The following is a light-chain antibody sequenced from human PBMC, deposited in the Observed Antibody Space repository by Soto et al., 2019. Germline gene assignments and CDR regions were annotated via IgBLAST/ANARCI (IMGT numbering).Light chain of an antibody. J-gene: IGKJ1*01. CDR2: EAS. Sequence: DIQMTQSPSTRSASVGDSVTITCRASQMIYTWLAWYQQRPGKAPKLLIYEASSLDVGVPSRFSGSGSGTEFTLTISSLQPDDFATYYCQQYNTFWTFGHGTKVDIK. CDR1: QMIYTW. CDR3: QQYNTFWT. V-gene: IGKV1-5*03.